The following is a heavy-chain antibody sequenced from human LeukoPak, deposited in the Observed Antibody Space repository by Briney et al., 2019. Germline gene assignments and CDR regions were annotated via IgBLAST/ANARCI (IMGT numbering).Heavy chain of an antibody. V-gene: IGHV1-46*01. D-gene: IGHD2-2*01. CDR3: ARDIVVVPAAVLYYFDY. CDR2: INPSGGST. J-gene: IGHJ4*02. CDR1: AYTFTSYY. Sequence: ASVKVSCKASAYTFTSYYMHWVRQAPGQGLERVGIINPSGGSTSYAQKFQGRVTMTRDTSTSTVYMELSSLRSEDTAVYYCARDIVVVPAAVLYYFDYWGQGTLVTVSS.